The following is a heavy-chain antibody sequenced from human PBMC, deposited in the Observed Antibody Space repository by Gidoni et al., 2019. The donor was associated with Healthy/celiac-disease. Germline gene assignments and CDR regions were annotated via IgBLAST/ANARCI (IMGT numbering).Heavy chain of an antibody. V-gene: IGHV3-30*18. Sequence: QVQLVESGGGVVQPGRSLRLSCAASGFTFSSYGMHWVRQAPGKGLEWVAVISYDGSNKYYADSVKGRFTISRDNSKNTMYLQMNSLRAEDTAVYYCAKAVVAALLDYWGQGTLVTVSS. D-gene: IGHD2-15*01. CDR3: AKAVVAALLDY. CDR2: ISYDGSNK. CDR1: GFTFSSYG. J-gene: IGHJ4*02.